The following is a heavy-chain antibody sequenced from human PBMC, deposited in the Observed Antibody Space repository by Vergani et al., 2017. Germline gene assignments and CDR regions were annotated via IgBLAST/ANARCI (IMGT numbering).Heavy chain of an antibody. Sequence: VQLVESGGGVVQPGRSLRLSCAASGFTVSSNYMSWVRQAPGKGLEWVSVIYSGGSTYYADSVKGRFTISRDNSKTTLYLQMNSLSAEDTAGYYCARDRRGSSWPRVCDYWGQGTLVTVSS. V-gene: IGHV3-53*01. CDR2: IYSGGST. CDR3: ARDRRGSSWPRVCDY. CDR1: GFTVSSNY. J-gene: IGHJ4*02. D-gene: IGHD6-13*01.